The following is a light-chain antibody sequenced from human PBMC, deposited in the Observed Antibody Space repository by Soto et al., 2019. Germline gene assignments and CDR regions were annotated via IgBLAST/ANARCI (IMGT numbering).Light chain of an antibody. CDR1: QGVVSTY. Sequence: EIVLTQSPGTLSLSPGERATLSCRASQGVVSTYLAWYQLKPGQAPRLLIYGASSRAIGIPDRFSGSGSGTDFTLTISRLEPEDFAVYCCHQYGSSPPFTFGPGTKVDIK. V-gene: IGKV3-20*01. J-gene: IGKJ3*01. CDR3: HQYGSSPPFT. CDR2: GAS.